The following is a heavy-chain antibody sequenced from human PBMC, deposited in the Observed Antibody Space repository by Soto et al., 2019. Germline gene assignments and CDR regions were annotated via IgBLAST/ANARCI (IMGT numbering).Heavy chain of an antibody. V-gene: IGHV1-8*01. CDR3: ARHSSSWYHYYYYYGMDV. CDR1: GYTFTSYD. J-gene: IGHJ6*02. D-gene: IGHD6-13*01. CDR2: MNPNSGNT. Sequence: ASVKVSCKASGYTFTSYDINWVRQATGQGLEWVGWMNPNSGNTGYAQKFQGRVTMTRNTSISTAYMELSSLRSEDTAVYYCARHSSSWYHYYYYYGMDVWGQGTTVTVSS.